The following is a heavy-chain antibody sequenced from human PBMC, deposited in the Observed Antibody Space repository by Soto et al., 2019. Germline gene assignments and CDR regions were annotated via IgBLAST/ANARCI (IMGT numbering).Heavy chain of an antibody. D-gene: IGHD2-21*02. V-gene: IGHV3-11*01. CDR1: GFTFSDYY. Sequence: GESLKISCAASGFTFSDYYMSWIRQAPGKGLEWVSYISSSGSTIYYADSVKGRFTISRDNAKNSLYLQMNSLRAEDTAVYYCARYGVGYCGGDCYSRAFDIWGQGTMVTVSS. J-gene: IGHJ3*02. CDR2: ISSSGSTI. CDR3: ARYGVGYCGGDCYSRAFDI.